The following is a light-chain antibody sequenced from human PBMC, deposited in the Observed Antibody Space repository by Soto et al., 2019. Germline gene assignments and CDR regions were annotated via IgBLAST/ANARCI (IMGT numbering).Light chain of an antibody. Sequence: QSALTQPASVSGSPGQSITISCTGTSSDVGGYKFVSWYQQNPGEAPKLIIYEVSNRPSGVSNRFSGSKSANTASLTISGLQAEDEADYYCSSYTKSSPDVFGTGTKVTVL. CDR1: SSDVGGYKF. J-gene: IGLJ1*01. CDR3: SSYTKSSPDV. V-gene: IGLV2-14*01. CDR2: EVS.